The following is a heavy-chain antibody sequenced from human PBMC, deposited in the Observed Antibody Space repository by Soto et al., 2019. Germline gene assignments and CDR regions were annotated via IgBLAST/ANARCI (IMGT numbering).Heavy chain of an antibody. V-gene: IGHV4-30-2*01. Sequence: QLQLQASGSGLVKPSQTLSLTCAVSGGSISSGGYSWSWIRQPPGKGLECIGYIYHSVSTYYNPSVKSRVTIAVDRSKNQFSLKLNSVTAADTAVYYCARGPPLGYWGQGTLVTVSS. D-gene: IGHD7-27*01. J-gene: IGHJ4*02. CDR2: IYHSVST. CDR1: GGSISSGGYS. CDR3: ARGPPLGY.